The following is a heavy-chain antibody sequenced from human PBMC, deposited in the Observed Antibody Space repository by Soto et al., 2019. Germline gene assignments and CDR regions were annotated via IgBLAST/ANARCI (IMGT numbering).Heavy chain of an antibody. CDR1: GVTVSSNY. V-gene: IGHV3-66*04. CDR2: IYSGGSA. CDR3: ARHGYSYGGGYFAY. Sequence: EVQLVEAGGGLVQPGGSLRLSCAASGVTVSSNYMSWVRQAPGNGLEWVSVIYSGGSAYYADSVKGRFTISRDNSRNTLYLQMNSLRAEDTAVYYCARHGYSYGGGYFAYWGQGTLVTVSS. J-gene: IGHJ4*02. D-gene: IGHD5-18*01.